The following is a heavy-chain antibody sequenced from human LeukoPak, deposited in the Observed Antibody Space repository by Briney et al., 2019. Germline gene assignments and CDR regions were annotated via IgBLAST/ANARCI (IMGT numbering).Heavy chain of an antibody. J-gene: IGHJ4*02. CDR2: IKLDGSEK. CDR1: GFTFGKYW. Sequence: GGSLRLSCVASGFTFGKYWMSWVRQAPGKGLEWVANIKLDGSEKNYVDSVRGRFTISRDNTKNSLYLQMSSLRAEDTAVYYCATDRGWRTSGYYLYYFEYWGQGTLVTFSS. CDR3: ATDRGWRTSGYYLYYFEY. D-gene: IGHD3-3*01. V-gene: IGHV3-7*01.